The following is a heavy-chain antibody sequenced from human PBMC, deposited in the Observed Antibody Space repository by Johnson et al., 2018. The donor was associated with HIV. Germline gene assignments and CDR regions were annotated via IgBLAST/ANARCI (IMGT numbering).Heavy chain of an antibody. CDR1: GFTFSDYY. CDR3: ARVAPAHDAFDL. J-gene: IGHJ3*01. CDR2: ISYDGSNK. D-gene: IGHD2-2*01. V-gene: IGHV3-30*03. Sequence: QVQLVESGGGLVKPGGSLRLSCAASGFTFSDYYMSWIRQAPGKGLEWVAVISYDGSNKYYADSVKGRFTISRDNSKNTLYLQMNSLRAEDTAVYYCARVAPAHDAFDLWCQGTMVTVSS.